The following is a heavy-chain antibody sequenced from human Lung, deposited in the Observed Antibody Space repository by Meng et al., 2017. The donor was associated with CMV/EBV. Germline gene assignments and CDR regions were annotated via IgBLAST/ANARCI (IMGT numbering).Heavy chain of an antibody. D-gene: IGHD2-2*01. CDR3: ARAAFCSSSTCWYGMDA. V-gene: IGHV3-30*14. Sequence: SCAASGLTHFKSYSMHWVRQAPGKGLEWVAILSYDGSQRYYTDSVKGRFTISRDNSMDTMYLQMNSLRPEDTAVYYCARAAFCSSSTCWYGMDAWXQGTTVTVSS. CDR2: LSYDGSQR. CDR1: GLTHFKSYS. J-gene: IGHJ6*02.